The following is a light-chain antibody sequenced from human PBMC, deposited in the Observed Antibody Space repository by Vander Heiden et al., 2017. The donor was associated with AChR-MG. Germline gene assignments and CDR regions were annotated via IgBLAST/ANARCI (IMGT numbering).Light chain of an antibody. CDR3: VLYMGSGTVV. CDR2: NTN. Sequence: QTVVTQEPSFSVSPGGTVTLTCGLSSGSVSTNYSPSWYQQTPGQAPRTLIYNTNTRSSGVPDRFSGSILGNKAALTITGAQADDESDYYCVLYMGSGTVVFGGGTKLTVL. CDR1: SGSVSTNYS. V-gene: IGLV8-61*01. J-gene: IGLJ2*01.